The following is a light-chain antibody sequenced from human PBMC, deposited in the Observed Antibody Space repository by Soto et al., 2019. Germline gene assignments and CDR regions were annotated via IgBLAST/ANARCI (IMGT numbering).Light chain of an antibody. CDR1: QSFRGL. J-gene: IGKJ5*01. CDR2: DAY. Sequence: EVVWTHSPVTLSLSPGERATLSCRASQSFRGLLAWYQQKPGQAPRLLIYDAYNRATGIPPRFSGSGSGTDFTLTISSLEPEDSAVYYCQQRHMWPITFGQGTRLEI. CDR3: QQRHMWPIT. V-gene: IGKV3-11*01.